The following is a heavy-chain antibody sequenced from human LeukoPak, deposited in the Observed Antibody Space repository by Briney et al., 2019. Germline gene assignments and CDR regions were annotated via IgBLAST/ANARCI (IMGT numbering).Heavy chain of an antibody. CDR1: GITFSSYS. J-gene: IGHJ4*02. Sequence: GGSLRLSCGASGITFSSYSMNWVRQAPGKGLEWVSYISSSGSTKYYADSVKGRFTISRDNARNSLYLQMNSLRAEDTAVYFRARGGLSIMGYWGQGILVTVSS. D-gene: IGHD2/OR15-2a*01. V-gene: IGHV3-48*01. CDR3: ARGGLSIMGY. CDR2: ISSSGSTK.